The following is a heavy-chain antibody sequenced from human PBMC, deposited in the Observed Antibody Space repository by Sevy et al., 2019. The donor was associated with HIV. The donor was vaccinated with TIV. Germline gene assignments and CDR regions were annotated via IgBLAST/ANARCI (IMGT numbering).Heavy chain of an antibody. Sequence: GGSLRLSCAASGFTFDDYAMHWVRQAPGKGLEWVSLISWDGGSTYYADSVKGRFTISRDNSKNSLYLQMNSLRAEDTALYYCAKDYYGSGSYHYFDYWGQGTLVTVSS. D-gene: IGHD3-10*01. CDR1: GFTFDDYA. V-gene: IGHV3-43D*04. J-gene: IGHJ4*02. CDR3: AKDYYGSGSYHYFDY. CDR2: ISWDGGST.